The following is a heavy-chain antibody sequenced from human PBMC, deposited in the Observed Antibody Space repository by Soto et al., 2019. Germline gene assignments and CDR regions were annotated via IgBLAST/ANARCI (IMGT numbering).Heavy chain of an antibody. D-gene: IGHD2-15*01. CDR3: ASTTWVVAATEYFQH. CDR2: MNPNSGNT. Sequence: PSVKVSCKASGYTFTSYDINWVRQATGQGLEWMGWMNPNSGNTGYAQKFQGRVTMTRNTSISTAYMELSSLRSEDTAVYYCASTTWVVAATEYFQHWGQGTLVTVSS. CDR1: GYTFTSYD. V-gene: IGHV1-8*01. J-gene: IGHJ1*01.